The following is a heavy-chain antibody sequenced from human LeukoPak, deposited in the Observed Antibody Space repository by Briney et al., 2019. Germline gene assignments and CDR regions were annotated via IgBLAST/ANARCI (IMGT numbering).Heavy chain of an antibody. CDR1: GYTFTSYG. D-gene: IGHD4-17*01. V-gene: IGHV1-18*01. J-gene: IGHJ4*02. Sequence: GASVKVSCKASGYTFTSYGISWVRQAPGQELEWMGWISAYNGNTNYAQKLQGRVTMTTDTSTSTAYMELRSLRSDDTAVYYCARDSTVTTHVSRPFDYWGQGTLVTVSS. CDR3: ARDSTVTTHVSRPFDY. CDR2: ISAYNGNT.